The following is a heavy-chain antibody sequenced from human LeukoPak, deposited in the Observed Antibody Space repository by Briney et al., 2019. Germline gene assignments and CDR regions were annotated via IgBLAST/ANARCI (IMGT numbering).Heavy chain of an antibody. J-gene: IGHJ4*02. D-gene: IGHD3-10*01. V-gene: IGHV4-39*07. CDR1: GGSISSNSYY. CDR2: IYYSGST. CDR3: ARGTDQGRGVIMPFDY. Sequence: PPETLSLTCTVSGGSISSNSYYWGWIRQPPGKGLEWIGSIYYSGSTYYNPSLKSRVTISVDTSKNQFSLKLSSVTAADTAVYYCARGTDQGRGVIMPFDYWGQGTLVTVSS.